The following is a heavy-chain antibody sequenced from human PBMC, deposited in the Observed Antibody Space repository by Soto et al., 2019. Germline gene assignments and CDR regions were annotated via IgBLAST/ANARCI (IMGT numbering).Heavy chain of an antibody. V-gene: IGHV3-23*01. D-gene: IGHD3-22*01. CDR1: GFTFTSYV. CDR3: AKDSNKYSSSLRGRYFDY. J-gene: IGHJ4*02. Sequence: GGSLRLSCAASGFTFTSYVMSWVRQAPGKGLEWVAGISGGGSTAFYADSVKGRSTISRDNAKNTLVLQMDSLRAEDTAIYYCAKDSNKYSSSLRGRYFDYWGQGTLVTVSS. CDR2: ISGGGSTA.